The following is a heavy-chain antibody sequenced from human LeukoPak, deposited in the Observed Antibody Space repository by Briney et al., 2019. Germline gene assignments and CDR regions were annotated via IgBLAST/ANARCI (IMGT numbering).Heavy chain of an antibody. Sequence: GGSLRLSCEASGFTFTSYWMAWVRQAPGKGLEWVSAISGSGGSTYYADSVKGRFTISRDNAKNSLYLQMNSLRAEDTAVYYCAREGSGGTTYVWGSYRYFDYRGQGTLVTVSS. CDR3: AREGSGGTTYVWGSYRYFDY. V-gene: IGHV3-23*01. CDR1: GFTFTSYW. J-gene: IGHJ4*02. D-gene: IGHD3-16*02. CDR2: ISGSGGST.